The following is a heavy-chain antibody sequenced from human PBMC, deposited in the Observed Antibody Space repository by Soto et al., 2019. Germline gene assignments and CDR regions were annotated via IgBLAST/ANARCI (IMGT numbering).Heavy chain of an antibody. CDR2: ISSSSSYI. CDR1: GFTFSSYS. V-gene: IGHV3-21*01. Sequence: EVQLVESGGGLVKPGGSLRLSCAASGFTFSSYSMNWVRQAPGKGLEWVSSISSSSSYIYYADSVKGRFTISRDNAKNSLYLQMNSLRAEDTAVYYCARAPRDNRDQNHNWFDPWGEGTLVTVSS. J-gene: IGHJ5*02. CDR3: ARAPRDNRDQNHNWFDP. D-gene: IGHD1-20*01.